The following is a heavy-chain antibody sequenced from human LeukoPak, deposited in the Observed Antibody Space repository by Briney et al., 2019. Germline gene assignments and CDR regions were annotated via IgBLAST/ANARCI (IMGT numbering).Heavy chain of an antibody. D-gene: IGHD4-23*01. V-gene: IGHV4-39*07. J-gene: IGHJ4*02. CDR1: GGSVSSTRHY. Sequence: SETLSLTCTVSGGSVSSTRHYWGWIRQPPGKGLEWIGNMYYSGSTYYNPSLRSRVTISVDTSKNQFSLKLSSVTAADTAVYYCARDYGGNSGLDYWGQGTLVTVSS. CDR3: ARDYGGNSGLDY. CDR2: MYYSGST.